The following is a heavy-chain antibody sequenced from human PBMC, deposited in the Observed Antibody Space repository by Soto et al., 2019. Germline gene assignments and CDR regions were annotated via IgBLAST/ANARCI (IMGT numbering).Heavy chain of an antibody. V-gene: IGHV4-31*03. CDR2: ISHSGST. CDR3: AREYTYGSNFFDC. Sequence: QVQLQESGPGLVKPSQTLSLTCTVSGGSISSAAYYWSWIRQHPGKGLEWIGYISHSGSTYYNPSLKSRVIIPVDTSKDQFPLSLTSVTAADTAVYYCAREYTYGSNFFDCWGQGALVTVSS. D-gene: IGHD2-2*02. J-gene: IGHJ4*02. CDR1: GGSISSAAYY.